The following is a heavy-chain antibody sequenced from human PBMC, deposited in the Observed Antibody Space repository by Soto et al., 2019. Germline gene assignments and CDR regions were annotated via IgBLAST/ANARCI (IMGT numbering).Heavy chain of an antibody. CDR3: ARVERYYDSGVWGGYFQY. CDR1: AASITSGGYY. Sequence: QVQLQESGPGLVKPSQTLSLTCTVSAASITSGGYYWSWIRQDPGKGLEWIGYMYYSGVTWYNPYLQSRVTISVDTSKNQCSLKVNSVTAADTAVYYCARVERYYDSGVWGGYFQYWGQGTLVTVSS. J-gene: IGHJ4*02. CDR2: MYYSGVT. D-gene: IGHD3-16*01. V-gene: IGHV4-31*03.